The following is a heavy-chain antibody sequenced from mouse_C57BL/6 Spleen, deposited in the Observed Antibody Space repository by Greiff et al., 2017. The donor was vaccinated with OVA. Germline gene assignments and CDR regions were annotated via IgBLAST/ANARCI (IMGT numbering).Heavy chain of an antibody. D-gene: IGHD2-4*01. V-gene: IGHV1-22*01. CDR2: INPNNGGT. J-gene: IGHJ4*01. CDR3: ARWDYDGIYYAMDY. CDR1: GYTFTDYN. Sequence: VQLKESGPELVKPGASVKMSCKASGYTFTDYNMHWVKQSHGKSLEWIGYINPNNGGTSYNQKFKGKATLTVNKSSSTAYMELRSLTSEDSAVYYCARWDYDGIYYAMDYWGQGTSVTVSS.